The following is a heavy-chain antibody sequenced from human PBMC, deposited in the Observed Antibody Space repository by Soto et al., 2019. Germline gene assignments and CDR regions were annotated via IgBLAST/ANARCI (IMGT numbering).Heavy chain of an antibody. V-gene: IGHV4-31*03. J-gene: IGHJ4*02. CDR1: GGSISSGGYY. CDR3: ARESPYYYDSSGYYYASFDY. D-gene: IGHD3-22*01. CDR2: IYYSGST. Sequence: PSETLSLTCTVSGGSISSGGYYWSWIRQHPGKGLEWIGYIYYSGSTYYNPSLKSRVTISVDTSKNQFSLKLSSVTAADTAVYYSARESPYYYDSSGYYYASFDYWGQGTLVTVSS.